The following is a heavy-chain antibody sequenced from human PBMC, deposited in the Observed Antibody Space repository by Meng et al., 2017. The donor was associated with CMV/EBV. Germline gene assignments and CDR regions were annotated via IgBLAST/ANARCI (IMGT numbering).Heavy chain of an antibody. V-gene: IGHV3-74*01. J-gene: IGHJ4*02. Sequence: GESLKISCAASGFTFSSYWKHWVRPAPGKGLVWVSRINSDGSSTSYADSVKGRFTISRDNAKNTLYMQMNSLRAEDTAVYYCARTGGWYSFDYWGQGTLVTVSS. CDR2: INSDGSST. CDR3: ARTGGWYSFDY. D-gene: IGHD6-19*01. CDR1: GFTFSSYW.